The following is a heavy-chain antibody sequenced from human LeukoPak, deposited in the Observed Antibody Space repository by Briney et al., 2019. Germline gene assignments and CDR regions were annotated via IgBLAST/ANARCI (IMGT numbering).Heavy chain of an antibody. D-gene: IGHD3-10*01. J-gene: IGHJ6*04. CDR1: GFTFNSYG. V-gene: IGHV3-30*18. Sequence: PGGSLRLSCRASGFTFNSYGINWVRQTPGKGLEWVAVISYEGSDRNKKFYADSVNSRSTITRDNSKDMLYLQMNNLRPEETAGYYCGKDVNPLCYYDSGNRPVAMAACGKGTTVTVSP. CDR3: GKDVNPLCYYDSGNRPVAMAA. CDR2: ISYEGSDRNKK.